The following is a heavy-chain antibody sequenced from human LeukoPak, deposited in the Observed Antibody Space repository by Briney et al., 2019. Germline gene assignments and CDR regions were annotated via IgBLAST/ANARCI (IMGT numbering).Heavy chain of an antibody. D-gene: IGHD3-16*02. CDR2: INLSGGST. Sequence: ASVKVSCMASGYTFTSYYLHWVRQAPGQGGEGVEIINLSGGSTSYAQKFQGRVTLTSDTFTSTVYMELSSLRSEDTAVYYCARDRRRYVWGSYRSSFDYWGQGTLVTVSS. J-gene: IGHJ4*02. V-gene: IGHV1-46*01. CDR1: GYTFTSYY. CDR3: ARDRRRYVWGSYRSSFDY.